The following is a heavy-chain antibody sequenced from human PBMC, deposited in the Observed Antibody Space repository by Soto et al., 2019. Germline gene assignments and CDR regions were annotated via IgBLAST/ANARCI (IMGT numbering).Heavy chain of an antibody. V-gene: IGHV4-59*01. CDR2: IYYSGGT. CDR3: ARDRDSSGWFDY. Sequence: QVQLQESGPGLVKPSETLSLTCTVSGGSISSYYWSWIRQPPGKGLEWIGYIYYSGGTNYNPSLKSRVTISVDTSKNQFSLKLSSVTAADTAVYYCARDRDSSGWFDYWGQGTLVTVSS. D-gene: IGHD6-19*01. CDR1: GGSISSYY. J-gene: IGHJ5*01.